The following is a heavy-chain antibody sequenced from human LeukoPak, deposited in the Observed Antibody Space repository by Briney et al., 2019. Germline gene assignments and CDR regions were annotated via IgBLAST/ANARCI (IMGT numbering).Heavy chain of an antibody. CDR1: GYTFTSYG. Sequence: ASVKVSCKASGYTFTSYGISWVRQAPGQGLEWMGWISAYNGNTNYAQELQGRVTMTTDTSTSTAYMDLRSLRSDDTAVYYCAAESIVVVDDAFDIWGQGTMVTVSS. V-gene: IGHV1-18*01. D-gene: IGHD3-22*01. CDR2: ISAYNGNT. CDR3: AAESIVVVDDAFDI. J-gene: IGHJ3*02.